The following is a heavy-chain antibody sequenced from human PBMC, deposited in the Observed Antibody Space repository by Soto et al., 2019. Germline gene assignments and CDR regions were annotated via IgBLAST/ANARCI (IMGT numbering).Heavy chain of an antibody. J-gene: IGHJ6*02. V-gene: IGHV4-34*01. Sequence: ETLSLTCAVYGGSFSGYYWSWIRQPPGKGLEWIGEINHSGSTNYNPSLKSRVTISVDTSKNQFSLKLSSVTAADTAVYYCARALHRSSSSFFDSYYYYGMDVWGQGTTVTVSS. D-gene: IGHD6-6*01. CDR3: ARALHRSSSSFFDSYYYYGMDV. CDR1: GGSFSGYY. CDR2: INHSGST.